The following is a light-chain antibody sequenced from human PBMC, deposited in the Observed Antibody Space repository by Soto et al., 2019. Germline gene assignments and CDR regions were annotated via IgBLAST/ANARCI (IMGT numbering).Light chain of an antibody. V-gene: IGKV1-33*01. CDR3: QQYDNLPLT. CDR1: QDISNY. Sequence: DIQMTQSPSSLSASVGDRVTITCQASQDISNYLNWYQQKPGKAPKLLIYDASNLETGVPSRFSGSVSGTDFTFTISSLQAEDIATYYCQQYDNLPLTFGGGTKVEIK. J-gene: IGKJ4*01. CDR2: DAS.